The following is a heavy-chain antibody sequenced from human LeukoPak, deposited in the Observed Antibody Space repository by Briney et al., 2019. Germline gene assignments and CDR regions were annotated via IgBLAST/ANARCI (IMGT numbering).Heavy chain of an antibody. D-gene: IGHD3-22*01. CDR2: INHSGGT. Sequence: PSETLSLTCAVYGGSFSGYYWSWIRQPPGKGLEWIGEINHSGGTNYNPSLKSRVTISVDTSKNQFSLKLSSVTAADTAVYYCARFPISYYYDSSGYPDVWGQGTLVTVSS. V-gene: IGHV4-34*09. J-gene: IGHJ4*02. CDR3: ARFPISYYYDSSGYPDV. CDR1: GGSFSGYY.